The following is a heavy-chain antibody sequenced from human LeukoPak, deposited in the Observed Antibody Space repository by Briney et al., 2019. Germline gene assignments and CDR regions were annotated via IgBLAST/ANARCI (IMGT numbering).Heavy chain of an antibody. V-gene: IGHV3-23*01. CDR3: ARDRGSMVRGDRWFDP. D-gene: IGHD3-10*01. J-gene: IGHJ5*02. CDR1: GFTFSNYA. CDR2: ISGSAGST. Sequence: GGSLRLSCAASGFTFSNYAMTWVRQAPGKGLEWVSTISGSAGSTFYADSVKGRFTISRDNSKNTLFLQMSSLRDEDTAVYYCARDRGSMVRGDRWFDPWGQGTLVTVSS.